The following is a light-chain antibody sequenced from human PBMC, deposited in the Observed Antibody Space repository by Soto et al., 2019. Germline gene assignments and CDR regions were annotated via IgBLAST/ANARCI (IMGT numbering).Light chain of an antibody. J-gene: IGLJ2*01. Sequence: QSVLTQPPSVSAAPGQKVIISCSGSSSNIGDHYASWYQQLPGTAPKLLIYDNNKRPSGIPDRFFGSKSGTSATLGITGLQTGDEADYYCGTWDSSLSAGVFGGGTKLTVL. CDR3: GTWDSSLSAGV. V-gene: IGLV1-51*01. CDR1: SSNIGDHY. CDR2: DNN.